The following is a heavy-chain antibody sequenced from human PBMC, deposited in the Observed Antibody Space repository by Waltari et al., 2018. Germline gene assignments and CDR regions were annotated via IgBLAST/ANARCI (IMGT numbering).Heavy chain of an antibody. J-gene: IGHJ4*02. D-gene: IGHD2-2*01. V-gene: IGHV3-7*01. Sequence: ESGGGLVQPGGSLRLSCGASGFTFSRYWMSWVRQTPGKGLQWVANINYDGSQKYYVDSVKGRFTISRDNAKNSVFLQMNSLRVEDTAVYYCAKSRGFEYWGQGALITVSS. CDR2: INYDGSQK. CDR1: GFTFSRYW. CDR3: AKSRGFEY.